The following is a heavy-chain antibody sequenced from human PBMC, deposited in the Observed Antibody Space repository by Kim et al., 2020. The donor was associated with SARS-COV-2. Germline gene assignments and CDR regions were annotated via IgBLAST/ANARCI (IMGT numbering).Heavy chain of an antibody. V-gene: IGHV4-59*13. CDR1: GGSISSYY. CDR3: ARGGITWSKTTWSCSFDY. J-gene: IGHJ4*02. Sequence: SETLSLTCTVSGGSISSYYWSWIRQPPGKGLEWIGYIYYSGSTNYNPSLKSRVTISVDTSKNQFSLKLSSVTAADTAMYYCARGGITWSKTTWSCSFDYWGQGTLVTVSS. D-gene: IGHD1-7*01. CDR2: IYYSGST.